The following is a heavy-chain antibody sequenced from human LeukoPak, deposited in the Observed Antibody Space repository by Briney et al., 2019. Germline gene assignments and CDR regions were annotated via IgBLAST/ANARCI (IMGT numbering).Heavy chain of an antibody. Sequence: PGGSLRLPCAASGFTFSSYSMNWVRQAPGKGLEWVSSISSSSSYIYYADSVKGRFTTSRDNAKNSLYLQMNSLRAEDTAVYYCARRNSYYYYLDVWGKRTTVTISS. CDR3: ARRNSYYYYLDV. V-gene: IGHV3-21*04. J-gene: IGHJ6*03. CDR2: ISSSSSYI. CDR1: GFTFSSYS.